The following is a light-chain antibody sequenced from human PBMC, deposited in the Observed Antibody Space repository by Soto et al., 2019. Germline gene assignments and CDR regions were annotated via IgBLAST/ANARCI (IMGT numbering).Light chain of an antibody. J-gene: IGKJ2*01. CDR2: DAS. CDR3: QQRANWPHT. V-gene: IGKV3-11*01. CDR1: QSVSSY. Sequence: EIVSTQSPATLSLSPGERATLSCRASQSVSSYLAWYQQKPGQAPRLLIYDASKRATGIPARFSGSGSGTDFTLTISSLEPEDSAVSYCQQRANWPHTFGQGTKLESK.